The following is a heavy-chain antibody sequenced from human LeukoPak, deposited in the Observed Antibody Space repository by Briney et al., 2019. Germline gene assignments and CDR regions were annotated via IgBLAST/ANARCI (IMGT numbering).Heavy chain of an antibody. V-gene: IGHV3-23*01. Sequence: PGGSLRFSCAASAFTFNTYEMNRDPQAPGQGLECVSAISGSGGSTYYAYSVKGRFTISRDNSKNTLDLQMNSLRAEDTAVYYCAKAYSSSWYVRLFDYWGQGTLVTVSS. CDR1: AFTFNTYE. CDR3: AKAYSSSWYVRLFDY. J-gene: IGHJ4*02. CDR2: ISGSGGST. D-gene: IGHD6-13*01.